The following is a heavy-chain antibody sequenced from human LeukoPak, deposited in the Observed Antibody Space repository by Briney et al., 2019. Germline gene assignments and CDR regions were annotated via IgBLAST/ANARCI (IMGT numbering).Heavy chain of an antibody. V-gene: IGHV3-30*18. CDR1: KFTFSTYD. J-gene: IGHJ4*02. CDR3: AKGPDSSGYYSLDY. Sequence: GGSLRLSCAASKFTFSTYDMHWVRQAPGKGLEWVAVISYDGSSKYYADSVKGRFTISRDNSKNTLYVQMNSLRTEDTAIYYCAKGPDSSGYYSLDYWGQGTLVTVSP. D-gene: IGHD3-22*01. CDR2: ISYDGSSK.